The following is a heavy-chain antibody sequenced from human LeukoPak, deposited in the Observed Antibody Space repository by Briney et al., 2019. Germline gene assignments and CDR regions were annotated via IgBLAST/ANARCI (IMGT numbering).Heavy chain of an antibody. V-gene: IGHV3-48*03. J-gene: IGHJ4*02. D-gene: IGHD3-22*01. CDR2: ISSSGSTI. CDR1: GFTFSSYE. Sequence: GGSLRLSCAASGFTFSSYEMNWVRQAPGKGLEWVSYISSSGSTIYYADSVKGRFTISRDNAKNSLYLQMNSLRAEDTAVYYCAREIDYDSSGYYERLEDYWGQGTLVTVSS. CDR3: AREIDYDSSGYYERLEDY.